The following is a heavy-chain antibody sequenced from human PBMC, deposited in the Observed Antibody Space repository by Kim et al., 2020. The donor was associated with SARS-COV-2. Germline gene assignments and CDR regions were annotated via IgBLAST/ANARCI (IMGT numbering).Heavy chain of an antibody. CDR3: ARDGAARLGWFDP. V-gene: IGHV1-18*01. J-gene: IGHJ5*02. CDR1: GYTFTSYG. CDR2: ISAYNGNT. Sequence: ASVKVSCKASGYTFTSYGISWVRQAPGQGLEWMGWISAYNGNTNYAQNLQGGVTITTDTSTSTAYMELRSLRSDDTAVYYCARDGAARLGWFDPWGQGTLVNVYS. D-gene: IGHD6-6*01.